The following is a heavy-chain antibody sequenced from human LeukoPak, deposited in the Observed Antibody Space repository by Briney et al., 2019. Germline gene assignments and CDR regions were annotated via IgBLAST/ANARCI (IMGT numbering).Heavy chain of an antibody. Sequence: GSLRLSCAASGFTFSSYAMHWVRQAPGKGLEWVAVISYDGSNKYYADSVKGRFTISRDNSKNTLYLQMNSLRAEDTAVYYCARGPRTYYDFWSVTGGFDYWGQGTLVTVSS. CDR1: GFTFSSYA. J-gene: IGHJ4*02. D-gene: IGHD3-3*01. CDR2: ISYDGSNK. V-gene: IGHV3-30-3*01. CDR3: ARGPRTYYDFWSVTGGFDY.